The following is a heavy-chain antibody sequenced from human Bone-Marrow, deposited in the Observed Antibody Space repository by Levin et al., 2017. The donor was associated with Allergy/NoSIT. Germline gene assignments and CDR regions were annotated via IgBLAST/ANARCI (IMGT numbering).Heavy chain of an antibody. CDR2: ISSSSSTI. Sequence: GESLKISCAASGFTFSSYSMNWVRQAPGKGLEWVSYISSSSSTIYYADSVKGRFTISRDNAKNSLYLQMNSLRDEDTAVYYCASLPLTYCSGGSCDSSDYWGQGTLVTVSS. D-gene: IGHD2-15*01. J-gene: IGHJ4*02. V-gene: IGHV3-48*02. CDR1: GFTFSSYS. CDR3: ASLPLTYCSGGSCDSSDY.